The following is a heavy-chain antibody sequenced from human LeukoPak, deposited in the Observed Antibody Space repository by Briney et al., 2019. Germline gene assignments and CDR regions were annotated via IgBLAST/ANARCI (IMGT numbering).Heavy chain of an antibody. CDR2: IYPGDSDT. J-gene: IGHJ6*03. V-gene: IGHV5-51*01. CDR1: GYNFTSYW. D-gene: IGHD3-10*01. Sequence: GESLKISCKGSGYNFTSYWIGWVRQMPGKGLEWMGIIYPGDSDTRYSPSFQGQVTISADKSISTAYLQWSSLKASDTAMYYCARHYYGSGDYCYMDVWGKGTTVTVSS. CDR3: ARHYYGSGDYCYMDV.